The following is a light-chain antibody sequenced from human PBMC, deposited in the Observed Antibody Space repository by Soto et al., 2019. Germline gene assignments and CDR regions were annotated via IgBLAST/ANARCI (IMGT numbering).Light chain of an antibody. CDR1: SGDVGSYNR. V-gene: IGLV2-18*02. Sequence: QSALTQPPSVSGSPGQSVTISCTGASGDVGSYNRVSWYQQSPGTAPKIMIYEVNNRPSGVPDRFSGSKSGNTASLTISGLQAEDEADYYCSSFTRNNTWVFGGGTQLTVL. CDR2: EVN. J-gene: IGLJ3*02. CDR3: SSFTRNNTWV.